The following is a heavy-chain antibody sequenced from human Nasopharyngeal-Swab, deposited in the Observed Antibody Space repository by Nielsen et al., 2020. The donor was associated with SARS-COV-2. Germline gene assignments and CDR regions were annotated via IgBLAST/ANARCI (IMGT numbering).Heavy chain of an antibody. V-gene: IGHV4-31*03. J-gene: IGHJ4*02. CDR2: IYYSGAT. Sequence: SEPLSLTCTVSGGSISRCNKYWSWIRQHPGKGLEWIGYIYYSGATYYNSSLKSRVTISLDTSNNQFSLNLSSVTAADTGIYYCARDESGDYLGLPFDHWGRGTLVTVSS. D-gene: IGHD4-17*01. CDR1: GGSISRCNKY. CDR3: ARDESGDYLGLPFDH.